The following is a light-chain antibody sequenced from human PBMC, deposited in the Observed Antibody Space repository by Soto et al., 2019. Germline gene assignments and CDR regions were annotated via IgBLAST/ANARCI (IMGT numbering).Light chain of an antibody. V-gene: IGKV3-20*01. J-gene: IGKJ1*01. CDR3: QQYGSSGT. CDR1: QSVSSSY. Sequence: IVLTQSPGTLSLSPGERATLSCRASQSVSSSYLAWYQQKPGQAPRLLIYGASSRATGIPDRFSGSGSGTEFTLTISRLEPEDSAVYYCQQYGSSGTFGQGTKVDIK. CDR2: GAS.